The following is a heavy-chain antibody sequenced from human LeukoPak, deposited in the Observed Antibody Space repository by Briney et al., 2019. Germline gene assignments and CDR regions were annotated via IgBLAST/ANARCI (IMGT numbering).Heavy chain of an antibody. J-gene: IGHJ4*02. CDR1: DYSIRSGYF. CDR3: ARRTPKGTPGY. D-gene: IGHD1-14*01. V-gene: IGHV4-38-2*01. CDR2: IYHSGST. Sequence: PSETLSLTCEVSDYSIRSGYFWGWIRQPPGKGLEWIGSIYHSGSTNYNPSLKSRVTISVDTSKNQFSLKLSSVTAADTAVYYCARRTPKGTPGYWGQGTLVTVSS.